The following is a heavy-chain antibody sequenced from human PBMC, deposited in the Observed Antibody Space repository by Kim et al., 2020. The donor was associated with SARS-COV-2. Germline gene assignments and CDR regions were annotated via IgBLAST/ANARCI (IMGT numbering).Heavy chain of an antibody. CDR1: GGSISSYY. Sequence: SETLSLTCTVSGGSISSYYWSWIRQPPGKGLEWIGYIYYSGSTNYNPSLKSRVTISVDTSKNQFSLKLSSVTAADTAVYYCARATSGWPLSEPWFDPWGQGTLVTVSS. CDR2: IYYSGST. CDR3: ARATSGWPLSEPWFDP. V-gene: IGHV4-59*01. J-gene: IGHJ5*02. D-gene: IGHD6-19*01.